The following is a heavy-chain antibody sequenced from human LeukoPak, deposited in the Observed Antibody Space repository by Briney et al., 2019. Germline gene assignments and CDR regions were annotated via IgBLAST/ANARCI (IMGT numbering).Heavy chain of an antibody. D-gene: IGHD1-26*01. CDR2: INHSGST. CDR3: AREGVGADFDY. V-gene: IGHV4-34*01. CDR1: GGSFSGYY. J-gene: IGHJ4*02. Sequence: SETLSLTCAVYGGSFSGYYWSWIRQPPGKGLEWIGEINHSGSTNYNPSLKSRVTISVDTSKNQFSLKPSSVAAADTAVYYCAREGVGADFDYWGQGTLVTVSS.